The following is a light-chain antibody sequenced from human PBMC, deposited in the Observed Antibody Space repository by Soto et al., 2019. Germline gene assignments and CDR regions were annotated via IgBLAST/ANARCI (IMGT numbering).Light chain of an antibody. V-gene: IGLV1-47*02. CDR2: SDD. CDR1: SSNIGSNF. Sequence: QSVLTQPPSASGTPGQKVTISCSGASSNIGSNFVSWYQQVPGTAPKLLIYSDDHRPSGVPDRVCGSKSGSSASLAISGLRSEAEADYYCSTWYARLSGHVFGGGTKLTVL. J-gene: IGLJ3*02. CDR3: STWYARLSGHV.